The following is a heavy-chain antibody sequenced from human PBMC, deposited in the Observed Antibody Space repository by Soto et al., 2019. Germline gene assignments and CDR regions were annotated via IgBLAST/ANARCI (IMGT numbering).Heavy chain of an antibody. D-gene: IGHD2-15*01. V-gene: IGHV4-30-2*01. CDR2: IYHRGTS. CDR1: GGPISSGAYS. Sequence: LSLTCTVSGGPISSGAYSWSWIRLPPGKRLEWIGYIYHRGTSHYNPSLKSRVTMSVDRSRNQFSLNLRSVTAADTAVYYCARTLDLGGSAGTNWFDPWGQGTLVTVSS. J-gene: IGHJ5*02. CDR3: ARTLDLGGSAGTNWFDP.